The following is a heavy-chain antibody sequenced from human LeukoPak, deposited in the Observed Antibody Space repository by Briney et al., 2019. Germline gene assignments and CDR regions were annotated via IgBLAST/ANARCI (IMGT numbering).Heavy chain of an antibody. CDR1: GFSLSTSGVS. CDR3: ARIRGSRYYFDY. V-gene: IGHV2-5*01. D-gene: IGHD6-13*01. J-gene: IGHJ4*02. CDR2: IYWNDDK. Sequence: ESGPTLVKPTQTLTLTCTFSGFSLSTSGVSVGWIRQPPGKALEWLALIYWNDDKRYSPSLKSRLTITKDTSKNQVVLTMTNVDPVDTATYYCARIRGSRYYFDYWGQGTLVTVSS.